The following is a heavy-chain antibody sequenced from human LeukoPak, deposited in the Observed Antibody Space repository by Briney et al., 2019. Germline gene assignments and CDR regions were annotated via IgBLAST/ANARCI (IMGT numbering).Heavy chain of an antibody. Sequence: SETLSLTCTVSGGSISSYYWSWIRQPPGKGLEWIGYIYYSGSTNYNPSLKSRVTISVDTSKNQFSLKLSSVTAADTAVYYCALYSSGRFDYWGQGTLVTVSS. CDR2: IYYSGST. J-gene: IGHJ4*02. CDR1: GGSISSYY. CDR3: ALYSSGRFDY. D-gene: IGHD6-19*01. V-gene: IGHV4-59*01.